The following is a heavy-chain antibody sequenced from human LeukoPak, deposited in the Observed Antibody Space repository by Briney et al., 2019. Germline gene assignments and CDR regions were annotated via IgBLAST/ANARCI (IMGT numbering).Heavy chain of an antibody. J-gene: IGHJ4*02. V-gene: IGHV4-38-2*02. CDR2: IYHSGST. Sequence: PSETLSLTCTVSGYSISSGYHWGWIRQPPGKGLEWIGSIYHSGSTYYNPSLKSRVTISVDTSKNQFSLKLSSVTAADTAVYYCARRPYYCSGGSCYLFFDYWGQGTLVTVSS. CDR1: GYSISSGYH. CDR3: ARRPYYCSGGSCYLFFDY. D-gene: IGHD2-15*01.